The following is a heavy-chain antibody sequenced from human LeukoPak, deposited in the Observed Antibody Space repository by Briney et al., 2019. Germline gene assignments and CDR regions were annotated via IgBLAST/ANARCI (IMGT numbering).Heavy chain of an antibody. D-gene: IGHD3-22*01. V-gene: IGHV1-69*04. CDR1: GGTFSSYA. J-gene: IGHJ4*02. CDR2: IIPILGIA. Sequence: ASVKVSCKASGGTFSSYAISWVRQAPGQGLEWMGRIIPILGIANYAQKFQGRVTITADKSTSTAYMELSSLRSEDTAVYYCARAPYDSSGYYAWYFDYWGQGTLVTVSS. CDR3: ARAPYDSSGYYAWYFDY.